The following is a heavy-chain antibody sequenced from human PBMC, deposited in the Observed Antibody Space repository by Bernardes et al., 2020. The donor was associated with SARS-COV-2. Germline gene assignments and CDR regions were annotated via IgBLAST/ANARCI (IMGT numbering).Heavy chain of an antibody. Sequence: GGSRRLSCAASGFIFSNYWMSWVRQAPGKGLEWVANIKDDGGEKFYVDSVKGRFTISRDNSKNTLYLQMNSLRVEDTAVYYCAKDWSTTGYYYDMDVWGPGTTVTVSS. CDR1: GFIFSNYW. CDR3: AKDWSTTGYYYDMDV. D-gene: IGHD1-1*01. CDR2: IKDDGGEK. V-gene: IGHV3-7*03. J-gene: IGHJ6*02.